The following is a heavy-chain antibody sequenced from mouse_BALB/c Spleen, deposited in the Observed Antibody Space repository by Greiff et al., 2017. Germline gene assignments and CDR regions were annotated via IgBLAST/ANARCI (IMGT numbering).Heavy chain of an antibody. CDR1: GYSITSGYS. D-gene: IGHD1-1*01. CDR2: IHYSGST. V-gene: IGHV3-1*02. Sequence: DVKLQESGPDLVKPSQSLSLTCTVTGYSITSGYSWHWIRQFPGNKLEWMGYIHYSGSTNYNPSLKSRISITRDTSKNQFFLQLNSVTTEDTATYYCASGIYYGSTGAMDYWGQGTSVTVSS. J-gene: IGHJ4*01. CDR3: ASGIYYGSTGAMDY.